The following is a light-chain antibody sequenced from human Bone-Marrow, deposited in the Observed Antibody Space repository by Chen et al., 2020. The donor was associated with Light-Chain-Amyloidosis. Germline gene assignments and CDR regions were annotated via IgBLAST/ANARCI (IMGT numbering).Light chain of an antibody. CDR3: QQYGTSPLT. CDR2: GSS. V-gene: IGKV3-20*01. J-gene: IGKJ4*01. Sequence: EIVLPLSPGILSLSLGAGANLSCRASQTISSNYLTWYQQKFGQAPRLLIYGSSSRATGIPDRFTGSGSGTDFTLTINRLEPEDFAMYYCQQYGTSPLTFGGGTKVEIK. CDR1: QTISSNY.